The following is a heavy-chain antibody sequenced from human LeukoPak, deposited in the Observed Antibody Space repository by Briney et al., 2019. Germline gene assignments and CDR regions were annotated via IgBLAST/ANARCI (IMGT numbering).Heavy chain of an antibody. J-gene: IGHJ4*02. CDR3: TRPDYYDSSGKLDY. CDR2: ISYDGSKK. V-gene: IGHV3-30*01. Sequence: GRSLRLSCAASGFTFSSYAMHWVRQAPGKGLAWVAVISYDGSKKYYADSVKGRFTISRDNSKNKLYLQMNSLRAEDTAVYYCTRPDYYDSSGKLDYWGQGTLVTVSS. CDR1: GFTFSSYA. D-gene: IGHD3-22*01.